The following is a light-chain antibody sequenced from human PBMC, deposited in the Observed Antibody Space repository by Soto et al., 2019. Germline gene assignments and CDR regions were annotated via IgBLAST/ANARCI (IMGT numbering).Light chain of an antibody. CDR2: WAS. J-gene: IGKJ2*01. V-gene: IGKV4-1*01. Sequence: DIVMTQSPDSLAGSLGERATINCKSSQSVLYSSNNQNYLAWYQQKPGQPPKLLIYWASTRESGVPARFSGSGSGTDFPLTISSLQAEDVAVYYCQQYYSTPPTFGQGTKLEIK. CDR1: QSVLYSSNNQNY. CDR3: QQYYSTPPT.